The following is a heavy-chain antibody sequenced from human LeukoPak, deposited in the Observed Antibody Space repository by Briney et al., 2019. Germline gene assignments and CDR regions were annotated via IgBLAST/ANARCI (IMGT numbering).Heavy chain of an antibody. V-gene: IGHV3-33*01. J-gene: IGHJ5*02. CDR3: ARNLPYCSGGSCYSLNWFDP. Sequence: PGGSLRLSCAASGFTFSSYGMHWVRQAPGKGLEWVAVIWYDGSNKYHADSVKGRFTISRDNSKNTLYLQMNSLRAEDTAVYYCARNLPYCSGGSCYSLNWFDPWGQGTLVTVSS. CDR1: GFTFSSYG. D-gene: IGHD2-15*01. CDR2: IWYDGSNK.